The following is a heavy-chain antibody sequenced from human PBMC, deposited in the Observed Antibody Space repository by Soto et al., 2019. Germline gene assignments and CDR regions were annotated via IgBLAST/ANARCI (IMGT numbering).Heavy chain of an antibody. V-gene: IGHV2-5*02. CDR2: IYWDDDK. Sequence: QITLNESGPTLVKPTQTLTLTCTFSGFSLTTSGVGVSWIRQSPGKAPEWLALIYWDDDKRYSPSLKSRLTITKDTSKNQVVLTMANLDTADTATYYCAHRVLRTVFGLVTTTAIYFDFWGQGTPVAVSS. J-gene: IGHJ4*02. D-gene: IGHD3-3*01. CDR1: GFSLTTSGVG. CDR3: AHRVLRTVFGLVTTTAIYFDF.